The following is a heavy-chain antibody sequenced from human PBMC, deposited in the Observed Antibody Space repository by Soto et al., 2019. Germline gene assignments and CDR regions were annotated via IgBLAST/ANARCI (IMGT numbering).Heavy chain of an antibody. CDR2: INPSGGST. CDR3: ARDPYYCSGGSCQPFDY. D-gene: IGHD2-15*01. J-gene: IGHJ4*02. Sequence: ASVKVSCKASGYTFTSYYMHWVRQAPGQGLEWMGIINPSGGSTSYAQKFQGRVTMTRDTSTSTAYMELRSLRSDDTAVYYCARDPYYCSGGSCQPFDYWGQGTLVTVSS. V-gene: IGHV1-46*01. CDR1: GYTFTSYY.